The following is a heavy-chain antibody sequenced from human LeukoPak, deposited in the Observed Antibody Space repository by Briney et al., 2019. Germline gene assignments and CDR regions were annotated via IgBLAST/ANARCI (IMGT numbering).Heavy chain of an antibody. V-gene: IGHV3-30*04. CDR1: GFTFSTYA. CDR2: ISYDGINK. Sequence: GGSLRLSCAASGFTFSTYAMHWVRQAPGKGLEWVAVISYDGINKNYADSVKGRFTISRDKSKRTLYLQMNSLSGEDTAVYYCARSPGILGANYFDYWGQGTLVTVSS. CDR3: ARSPGILGANYFDY. J-gene: IGHJ4*02. D-gene: IGHD1-26*01.